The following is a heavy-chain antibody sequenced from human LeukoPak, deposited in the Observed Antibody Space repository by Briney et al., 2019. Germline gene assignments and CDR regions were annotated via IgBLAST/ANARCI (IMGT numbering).Heavy chain of an antibody. CDR1: GGSISSYY. CDR2: IFYSGTT. J-gene: IGHJ6*03. Sequence: PSEILSLTCTASGGSISSYYWSWIRQPPGKGLEWIGFIFYSGTTNYNPSLKSRVTISVDTSKNQFSLKLSSVTAADTAVYYRARHYYGSGSYNYYYYYMDVWGKGTTVTISS. V-gene: IGHV4-59*08. D-gene: IGHD3-10*01. CDR3: ARHYYGSGSYNYYYYYMDV.